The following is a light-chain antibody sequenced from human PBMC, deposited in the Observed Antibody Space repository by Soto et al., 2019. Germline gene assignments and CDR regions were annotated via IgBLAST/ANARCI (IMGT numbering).Light chain of an antibody. Sequence: IVMTQSPATLSVSPGERVTLSCRASQSVSNNLAWYQQKPGQAPRLLIYAASTRATGLPASFSASGSGKQFTLAISSLQSEDFAVYYWQKYNNWPPLTFGGGNKVEIK. V-gene: IGKV3-15*01. CDR2: AAS. J-gene: IGKJ4*01. CDR3: QKYNNWPPLT. CDR1: QSVSNN.